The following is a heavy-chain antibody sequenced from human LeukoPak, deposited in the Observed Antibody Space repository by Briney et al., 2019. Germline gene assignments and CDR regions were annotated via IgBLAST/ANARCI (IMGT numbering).Heavy chain of an antibody. Sequence: SQTLSLTCTVSGGSISSGGYYWSWIRQHPGKGLEWIGYIYYSGSTYYNPSLKSRVTISVDTSKNQFSLRLSSVTAADTAVYYSARPGYSNLYYYYGMDVWGQGTTVTVSS. J-gene: IGHJ6*02. CDR3: ARPGYSNLYYYYGMDV. V-gene: IGHV4-31*03. CDR2: IYYSGST. CDR1: GGSISSGGYY. D-gene: IGHD6-13*01.